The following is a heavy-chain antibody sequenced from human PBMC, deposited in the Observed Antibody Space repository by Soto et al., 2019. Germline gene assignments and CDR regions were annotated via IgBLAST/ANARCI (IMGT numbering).Heavy chain of an antibody. Sequence: QVQLQESGPGLVKPSETLSLSCAVSGVSITSTDWWSWVRQPPGKGLQWIGEVSLGGGANYNPSRKSRVTLSVDNSKNQFSLTLNSVTASDTAVYFCAGSTADTTLKASSFWGQGTLVTVSS. J-gene: IGHJ4*02. CDR3: AGSTADTTLKASSF. D-gene: IGHD4-4*01. CDR2: VSLGGGA. V-gene: IGHV4-4*02. CDR1: GVSITSTDW.